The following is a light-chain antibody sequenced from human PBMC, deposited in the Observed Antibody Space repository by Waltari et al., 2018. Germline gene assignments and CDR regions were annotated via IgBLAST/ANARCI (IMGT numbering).Light chain of an antibody. CDR2: RNH. J-gene: IGLJ3*02. CDR1: SSTIGSNY. Sequence: QSVLTQPPSASGTPGQRVTISCSGSSSTIGSNYVFWYQHLPGTAPKLLIHRNHRRPAGVPYRFSGSKSGTSAFLAISERRSGDEADCYCVAWDDSLSATVFGGGTKLTLL. V-gene: IGLV1-47*01. CDR3: VAWDDSLSATV.